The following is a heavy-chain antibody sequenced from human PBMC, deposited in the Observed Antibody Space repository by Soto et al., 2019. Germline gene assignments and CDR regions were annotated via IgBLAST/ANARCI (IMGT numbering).Heavy chain of an antibody. Sequence: QVQLVESGGGVVQPGRSLRLSCAASGFTFSSYAMHWVRQAPGKGLEWVAVISYDGSNKYYADSVKGRFTISRDNSKNTLYLEMNSLRAEDTAVYYCARGDAYWYFDLWGRGTLVTVSS. CDR2: ISYDGSNK. J-gene: IGHJ2*01. CDR3: ARGDAYWYFDL. V-gene: IGHV3-30-3*01. CDR1: GFTFSSYA.